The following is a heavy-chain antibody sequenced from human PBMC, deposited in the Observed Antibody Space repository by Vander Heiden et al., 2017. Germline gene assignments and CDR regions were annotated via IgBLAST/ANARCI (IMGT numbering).Heavy chain of an antibody. V-gene: IGHV1-2*02. J-gene: IGHJ4*02. CDR3: ARCWGGGRCIDY. D-gene: IGHD3-16*01. CDR1: GYTFTGYY. Sequence: QVQLVQSGAEVKKPGASVKVSCKASGYTFTGYYMHWVRQAPGQGLEWMGWINPNSGGTNESQKFQGRVTMTRDTSISTAYMELRRMRSDDTAVYYFARCWGGGRCIDYWGQGTLVTVSS. CDR2: INPNSGGT.